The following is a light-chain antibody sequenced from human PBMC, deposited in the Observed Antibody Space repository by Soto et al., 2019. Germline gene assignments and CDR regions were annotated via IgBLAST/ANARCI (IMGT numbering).Light chain of an antibody. Sequence: EVVLTQSPGTLSLSPGERATLSCRASQSGTNGYLAWYQHKPGQAPRLLIYGASSGATDIPDRFSGSGSGTDFTLTISRLEPEDFAVYYCQQYGASPLTVGRGTLLEIK. V-gene: IGKV3-20*01. CDR2: GAS. CDR1: QSGTNGY. CDR3: QQYGASPLT. J-gene: IGKJ5*01.